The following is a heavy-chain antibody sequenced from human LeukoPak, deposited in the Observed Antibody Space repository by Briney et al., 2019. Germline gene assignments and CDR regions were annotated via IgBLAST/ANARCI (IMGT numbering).Heavy chain of an antibody. J-gene: IGHJ4*02. V-gene: IGHV3-30*04. CDR2: ISYEGSNK. CDR3: AKIPPTYGSGTNFDY. D-gene: IGHD3-10*01. CDR1: GFTFSSYA. Sequence: PGGSLRLSCAASGFTFSSYAMHWVRQAPGKGLEWVAVISYEGSNKYYADFVKGRFTISRDNSKNTTYLQMNSLRAEDTAVYYCAKIPPTYGSGTNFDYWGQGTLVTVSS.